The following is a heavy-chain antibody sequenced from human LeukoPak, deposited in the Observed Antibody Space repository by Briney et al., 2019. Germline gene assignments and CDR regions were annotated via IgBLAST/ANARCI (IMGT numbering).Heavy chain of an antibody. CDR2: INPNSGGT. D-gene: IGHD3-22*01. Sequence: GASVTVSCKASGYTFTGYYIHWVRQAPGQGLEWMGWINPNSGGTEYAQKFQGRVTMTRDTSISTAYMELSRLRSDDTAVYYCAREDYDGSGYHDFWGRGTLVTVSS. CDR3: AREDYDGSGYHDF. V-gene: IGHV1-2*02. J-gene: IGHJ4*02. CDR1: GYTFTGYY.